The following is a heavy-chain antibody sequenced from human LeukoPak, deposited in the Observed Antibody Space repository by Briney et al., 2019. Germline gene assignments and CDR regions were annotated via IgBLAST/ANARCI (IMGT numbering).Heavy chain of an antibody. D-gene: IGHD7-27*01. Sequence: PSETLSLTCAVYGGSFSGYYWSWIRQPPGKGLEWIGEINHSGSTNYNPSLESRVTISVDTSKNQFSLKLSSVTAADTAVYYCARGGNWGSGFGDYWGQGTLVTVSS. CDR2: INHSGST. CDR3: ARGGNWGSGFGDY. CDR1: GGSFSGYY. V-gene: IGHV4-34*01. J-gene: IGHJ4*02.